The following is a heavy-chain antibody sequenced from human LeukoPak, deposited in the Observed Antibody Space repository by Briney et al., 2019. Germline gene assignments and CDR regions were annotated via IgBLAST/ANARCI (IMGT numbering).Heavy chain of an antibody. Sequence: GGSLRLSCAASGFTFNSYEMNWVRQAPGKGLEWVSYISSSGSTIYYADSVKGRFTISRDNAKNSLYVQMNSLRAEDTAVYYCARCYSNYTDYYYMDVWGKGTTVTVSS. V-gene: IGHV3-48*03. CDR2: ISSSGSTI. J-gene: IGHJ6*03. D-gene: IGHD4-11*01. CDR1: GFTFNSYE. CDR3: ARCYSNYTDYYYMDV.